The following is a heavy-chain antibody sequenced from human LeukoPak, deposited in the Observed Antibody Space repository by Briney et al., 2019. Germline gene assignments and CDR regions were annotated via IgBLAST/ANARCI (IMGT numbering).Heavy chain of an antibody. CDR2: ISYTGST. CDR1: GGSLSSSSYY. Sequence: SETLSLTCTVSGGSLSSSSYYWGWLRQPPGMGLEWIGSISYTGSTYYNPSLKSRVTISVDTSKNQFSLKLSSVTAPVTAVYYCARCISIVRGVIRPPDYWGQGTLVTVSS. D-gene: IGHD3-10*01. V-gene: IGHV4-39*01. CDR3: ARCISIVRGVIRPPDY. J-gene: IGHJ4*02.